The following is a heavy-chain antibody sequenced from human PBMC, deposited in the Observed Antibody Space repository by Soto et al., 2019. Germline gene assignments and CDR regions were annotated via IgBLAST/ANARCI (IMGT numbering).Heavy chain of an antibody. V-gene: IGHV4-39*01. CDR3: ARYPSYRPHFDS. D-gene: IGHD3-16*02. CDR1: GGSISSSSYY. Sequence: QQQLQESGPGLVKPSETLSLTCTVSGGSISSSSYYWGWIRQPPGKGLEWIGSIYYSGSTYYIPSLKSRVTISVDTSKNQFSLKLSSVTAADTAVYYCARYPSYRPHFDSWGQGTLVTVSS. J-gene: IGHJ4*02. CDR2: IYYSGST.